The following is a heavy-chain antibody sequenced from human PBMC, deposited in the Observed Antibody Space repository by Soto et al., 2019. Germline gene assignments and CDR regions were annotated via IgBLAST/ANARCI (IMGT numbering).Heavy chain of an antibody. CDR2: IYHSGST. V-gene: IGHV4-59*01. J-gene: IGHJ4*02. Sequence: SDTLSLTCTVSGGSISSYYWSWIRQPPGKGLEWIGYIYHSGSTNYNPSLKSRVTISVDTSKNQFSLKLSSVTAADTAVYYCARGEVGDSFVPYYWGQGTLVTVSS. CDR3: ARGEVGDSFVPYY. D-gene: IGHD1-26*01. CDR1: GGSISSYY.